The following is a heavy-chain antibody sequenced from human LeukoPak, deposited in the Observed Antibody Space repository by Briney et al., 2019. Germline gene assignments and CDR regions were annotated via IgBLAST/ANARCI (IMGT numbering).Heavy chain of an antibody. V-gene: IGHV4-38-2*01. Sequence: PSETLSLTCAVSGYSISSGYYWGWIRRPPGKGLEWIGSIYHSGSTYYNPSLKRRVTISVDSSKNQFSLKLRSVTAADTAVYYCARLADCSSTSCHDYWGQGTLVTVSS. J-gene: IGHJ4*02. D-gene: IGHD2-2*01. CDR3: ARLADCSSTSCHDY. CDR1: GYSISSGYY. CDR2: IYHSGST.